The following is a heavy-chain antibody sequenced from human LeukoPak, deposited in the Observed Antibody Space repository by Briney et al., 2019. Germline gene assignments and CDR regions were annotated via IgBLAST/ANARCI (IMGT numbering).Heavy chain of an antibody. Sequence: ASVKVSCKASGYTFTSYYIHWVRQAPGQGLEWMGIINPSGGSTTYAQKFQGRVTMTRDTSTSTVYMELSSLRSEDTAVFYCARALFYYDFWSGPFDYWGQGTLVTVSS. CDR1: GYTFTSYY. V-gene: IGHV1-46*01. CDR2: INPSGGST. J-gene: IGHJ4*02. CDR3: ARALFYYDFWSGPFDY. D-gene: IGHD3-3*01.